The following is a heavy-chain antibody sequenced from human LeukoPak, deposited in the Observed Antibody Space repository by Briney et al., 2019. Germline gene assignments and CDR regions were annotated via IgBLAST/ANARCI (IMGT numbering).Heavy chain of an antibody. J-gene: IGHJ4*02. V-gene: IGHV5-51*01. CDR3: ARATWYGSGSYCFDY. D-gene: IGHD3-10*01. Sequence: GESLKISCKSSGYSFTSYWIGWVRQMPGKGLEWMGIIYPGDSDTRYSPSFQGQVTISADKSISTAYLQWSSLKASDTAMYYCARATWYGSGSYCFDYWGQGTLVTVSS. CDR2: IYPGDSDT. CDR1: GYSFTSYW.